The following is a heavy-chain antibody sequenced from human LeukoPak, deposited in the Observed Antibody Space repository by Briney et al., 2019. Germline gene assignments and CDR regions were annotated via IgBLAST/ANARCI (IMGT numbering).Heavy chain of an antibody. CDR2: ISTTGSYT. D-gene: IGHD5-12*01. Sequence: GGSLRLSCAASGFTFSDYYMSWIRQAPGKGLQWVSYISTTGSYTNYADSVKGRFTISRDNAKNSLYLQMNSLRAEDTAVYYCARGDIVATIKGYAFDIWGQGTMVTVSS. CDR3: ARGDIVATIKGYAFDI. J-gene: IGHJ3*02. V-gene: IGHV3-11*06. CDR1: GFTFSDYY.